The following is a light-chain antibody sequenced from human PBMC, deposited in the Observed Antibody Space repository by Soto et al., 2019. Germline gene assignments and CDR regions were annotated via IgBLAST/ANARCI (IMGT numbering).Light chain of an antibody. V-gene: IGLV2-8*01. Sequence: QSVLTQPPSASGSPGPSGSISCTGTSSDVGGYNYVSWYQQHPGKAPKLMIYEVNKRPSGVPDRFSGSKSGNTASLTVSGLQAEDEADYSCSSYAGSSNVFGTGTTVNVL. CDR3: SSYAGSSNV. CDR1: SSDVGGYNY. J-gene: IGLJ1*01. CDR2: EVN.